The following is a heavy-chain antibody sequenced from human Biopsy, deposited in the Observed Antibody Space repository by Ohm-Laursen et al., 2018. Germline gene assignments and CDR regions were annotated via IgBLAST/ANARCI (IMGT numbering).Heavy chain of an antibody. D-gene: IGHD5-24*01. Sequence: GTLSLTCPVSGGSIKSYYWNWIRQSPGKGLEWIGFIYYTGHTNYNPSLKSRATISVDTSENQFSLKLSSVTAADTAVYYCARGGFGLDGYNSPWGRGTLVIVSS. V-gene: IGHV4-59*01. CDR2: IYYTGHT. CDR1: GGSIKSYY. CDR3: ARGGFGLDGYNSP. J-gene: IGHJ5*02.